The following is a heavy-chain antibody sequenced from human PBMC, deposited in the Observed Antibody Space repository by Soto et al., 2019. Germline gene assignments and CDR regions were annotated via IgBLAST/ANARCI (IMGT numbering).Heavy chain of an antibody. D-gene: IGHD5-12*01. CDR3: ARDRGWSGSEYYGMDV. Sequence: SETLSLTCTVSGGSVSSGSDYWSWIRQPPGRGLEWIGYIYNSGSTDYNTSLKSRVTISVDTSKNQFSLKLTSVTAADTAVYYCARDRGWSGSEYYGMDVWGQGTTVTVSS. V-gene: IGHV4-61*01. CDR1: GGSVSSGSDY. CDR2: IYNSGST. J-gene: IGHJ6*02.